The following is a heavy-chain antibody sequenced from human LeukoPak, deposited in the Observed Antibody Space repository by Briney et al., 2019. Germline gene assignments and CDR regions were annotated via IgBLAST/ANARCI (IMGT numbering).Heavy chain of an antibody. CDR1: GFTFSSYA. CDR3: AKSCITMVRGVHPFDY. V-gene: IGHV3-23*01. J-gene: IGHJ4*02. CDR2: ISGSGGST. D-gene: IGHD3-10*01. Sequence: GGSLRLSCAASGFTFSSYAMSWVRQAPGKGLEWVSAISGSGGSTYYADSVKGRFTISRDNSKNTLYLQMNSLRAEDTAVYYCAKSCITMVRGVHPFDYWGQGTLVTVSS.